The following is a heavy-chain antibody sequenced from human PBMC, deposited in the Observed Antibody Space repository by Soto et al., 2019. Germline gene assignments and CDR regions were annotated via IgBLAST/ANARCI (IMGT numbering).Heavy chain of an antibody. CDR2: ISAYKGNT. D-gene: IGHD2-2*01. Sequence: ASVKVSCKASGYTFTSYGISWVRQAPGQGLEWMGWISAYKGNTNYAQKLQGRVTMTTDTSTSTAYMELRSLRSDDTAVYYCARDLLRDIVLVPAAIWFDPWGQGTLVTVSS. CDR3: ARDLLRDIVLVPAAIWFDP. CDR1: GYTFTSYG. J-gene: IGHJ5*02. V-gene: IGHV1-18*01.